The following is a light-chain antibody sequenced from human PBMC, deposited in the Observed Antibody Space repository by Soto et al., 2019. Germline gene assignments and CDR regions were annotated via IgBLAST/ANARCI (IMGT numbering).Light chain of an antibody. CDR1: QSASSSY. CDR2: GAS. Sequence: EIVLTQSPGTLSLSPGERATLSCRASQSASSSYLAWYQQKPGQAPRLLIYGASSRATGIPDRFSGSGSGTDFTLTIRILEPEDFAVYYCHQYGSSPSYTFGQGTKLEIK. V-gene: IGKV3-20*01. CDR3: HQYGSSPSYT. J-gene: IGKJ2*01.